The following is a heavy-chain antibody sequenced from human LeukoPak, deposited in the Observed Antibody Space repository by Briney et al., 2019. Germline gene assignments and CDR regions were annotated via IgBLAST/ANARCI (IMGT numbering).Heavy chain of an antibody. Sequence: SETLSLTCTLYGDSFHDYYWSWIRQPPGKGLEWIGEINHSGGTNYSPSLWSRLTISIDTSKHQFSLQVTSVTAADTGVYFCARVSDIMISFGGVISYFDNWGQGALVTVSS. J-gene: IGHJ4*02. V-gene: IGHV4-34*01. CDR1: GDSFHDYY. D-gene: IGHD3-16*02. CDR3: ARVSDIMISFGGVISYFDN. CDR2: INHSGGT.